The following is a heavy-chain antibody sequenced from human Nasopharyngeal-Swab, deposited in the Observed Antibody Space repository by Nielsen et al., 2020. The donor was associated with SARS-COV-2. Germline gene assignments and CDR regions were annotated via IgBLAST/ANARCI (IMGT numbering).Heavy chain of an antibody. V-gene: IGHV3-9*03. CDR3: AKSTGNYYYDYGVEV. D-gene: IGHD3-10*01. Sequence: GRQAPGKGLEWISGISWNSANIGYADSVKGRFTISRDNAKNSLHLQMNSLRAEDMAVYYCAKSTGNYYYDYGVEVWGQGTTVTVSS. CDR2: ISWNSANI. J-gene: IGHJ6*02.